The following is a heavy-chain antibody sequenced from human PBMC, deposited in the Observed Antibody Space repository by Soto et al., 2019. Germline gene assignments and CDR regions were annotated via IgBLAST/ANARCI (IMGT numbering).Heavy chain of an antibody. D-gene: IGHD3-10*01. Sequence: EVQLVESGGGLVQPGGSPRLSCAASGFTFSSYWMSWVRQAPGKGLEWVANIKQDGSEKYYVDSVKGRFTISRDNAKNSLYLQMNSLRAEDTAVYYCARTPMGRPRLFDYWGQGTLVTVSS. J-gene: IGHJ4*02. CDR3: ARTPMGRPRLFDY. CDR2: IKQDGSEK. V-gene: IGHV3-7*01. CDR1: GFTFSSYW.